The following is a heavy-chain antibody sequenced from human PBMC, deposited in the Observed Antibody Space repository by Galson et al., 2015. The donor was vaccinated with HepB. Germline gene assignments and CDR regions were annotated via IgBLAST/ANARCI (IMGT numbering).Heavy chain of an antibody. D-gene: IGHD2-15*01. Sequence: PALVKPTQTLTLTCTFSGFSLSTSGVGVGWIRQPPGKALEWLALIYWDDDKRYSPSLKSRLTITKDTSKNQVVLTMTNMDPVDTATYYCAHRSIVCSGGSCYVWFDPWGQGTLVTVSS. CDR3: AHRSIVCSGGSCYVWFDP. CDR2: IYWDDDK. J-gene: IGHJ5*02. CDR1: GFSLSTSGVG. V-gene: IGHV2-5*02.